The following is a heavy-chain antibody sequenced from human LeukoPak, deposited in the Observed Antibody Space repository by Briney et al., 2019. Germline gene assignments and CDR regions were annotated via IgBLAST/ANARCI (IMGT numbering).Heavy chain of an antibody. CDR3: ARRGAITGGFDI. J-gene: IGHJ3*02. V-gene: IGHV3-74*01. Sequence: GGSLRLSCAGSEFTFRSYSMLWVRQAPGKGLVWVSRINSDGSSTTYADSVKGRVTISRDNAKNTLYLQMNSLRAEDTAVYYCARRGAITGGFDIWGQGTMVTVSS. CDR1: EFTFRSYS. CDR2: INSDGSST. D-gene: IGHD3-10*01.